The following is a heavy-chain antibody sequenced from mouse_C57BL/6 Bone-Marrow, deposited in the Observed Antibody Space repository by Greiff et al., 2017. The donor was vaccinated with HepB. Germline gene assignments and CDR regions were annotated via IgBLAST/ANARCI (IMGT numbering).Heavy chain of an antibody. CDR1: GFTFSNYW. J-gene: IGHJ3*01. CDR2: IRLKSDNYAT. Sequence: EVKLMESGGGLVQPGGSMKLSCVASGFTFSNYWMNWVRQCPEKGLEWVAQIRLKSDNYATHYAESVKGRFTISRDDSKSSVYLQMNNLRAEDTGIYYCACITGTWFAYWGQGTLVTVSA. V-gene: IGHV6-3*01. CDR3: ACITGTWFAY.